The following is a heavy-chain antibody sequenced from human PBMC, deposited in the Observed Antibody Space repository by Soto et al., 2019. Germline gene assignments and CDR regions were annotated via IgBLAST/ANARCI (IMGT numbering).Heavy chain of an antibody. CDR2: ISYDGNNQ. V-gene: IGHV3-30-3*01. CDR3: VRDGPHITIFGYGVY. J-gene: IGHJ4*02. CDR1: GFTYSSYV. Sequence: PGGSLRLSCAASGFTYSSYVMHWVRQDPGKGLEWVAHISYDGNNQYYADSVKGRFTISRDNSKNALYLQMSSLRVDDTAVYYCVRDGPHITIFGYGVYWGQGNLVTVSS. D-gene: IGHD3-3*01.